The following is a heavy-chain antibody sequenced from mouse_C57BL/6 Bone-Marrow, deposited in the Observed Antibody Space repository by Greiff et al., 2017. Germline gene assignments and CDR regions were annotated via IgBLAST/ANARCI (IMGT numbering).Heavy chain of an antibody. Sequence: QVQLQQPGAELVMPGASVKLSCKASGYTFTSYWMHWVKQRPGQGLEWIGEIDPSDSYTNYNQKFKGKSSLTVDKSSSTAYMQLISLTSEDSAVYYCARCFITTPHFDYWGQGTTLTVSS. V-gene: IGHV1-69*01. CDR1: GYTFTSYW. CDR3: ARCFITTPHFDY. J-gene: IGHJ2*01. D-gene: IGHD1-1*01. CDR2: IDPSDSYT.